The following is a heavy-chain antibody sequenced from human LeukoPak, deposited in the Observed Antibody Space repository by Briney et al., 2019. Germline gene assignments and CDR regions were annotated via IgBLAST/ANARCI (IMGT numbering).Heavy chain of an antibody. V-gene: IGHV1-2*06. J-gene: IGHJ3*02. CDR2: INPNSGGT. Sequence: ASVTVSCKASGYTFIAYYIYWMRQAPGQGLEWVGRINPNSGGTNYAQNFQDRVTLTRDTSITTAYMELNRLISDDTAVYYCARRGSGYYDGREAFDIWGQGTMVAVSS. D-gene: IGHD3-22*01. CDR1: GYTFIAYY. CDR3: ARRGSGYYDGREAFDI.